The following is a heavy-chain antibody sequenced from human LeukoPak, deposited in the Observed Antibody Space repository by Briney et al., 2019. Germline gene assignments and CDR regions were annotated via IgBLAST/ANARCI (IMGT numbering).Heavy chain of an antibody. V-gene: IGHV1-18*01. CDR2: ISTYNGVT. D-gene: IGHD3-3*01. CDR1: GYTFTSYG. J-gene: IGHJ4*02. Sequence: EASVKVSCKASGYTFTSYGISWVRQAPGQGLEWMGWISTYNGVTNYAQKFQGRVTMTRDTSTSTVYMELSSLRSEDTAVYYCAREGPGEWLGGPFDYWGQGTLVTVSS. CDR3: AREGPGEWLGGPFDY.